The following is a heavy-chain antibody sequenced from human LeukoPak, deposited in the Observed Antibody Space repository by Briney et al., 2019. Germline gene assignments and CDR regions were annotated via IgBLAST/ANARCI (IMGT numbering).Heavy chain of an antibody. Sequence: GGSLRLSCVASGFTFSSYAMSWVRQSPGKGLEWVSAISGSTRNMYYADSVKGRFTISRDNSKNTLYLQMNSLRVEDTAVYYCARDHAPGIWGQGTMVSVSS. CDR2: ISGSTRNM. V-gene: IGHV3-23*01. CDR3: ARDHAPGI. CDR1: GFTFSSYA. D-gene: IGHD7-27*01. J-gene: IGHJ3*02.